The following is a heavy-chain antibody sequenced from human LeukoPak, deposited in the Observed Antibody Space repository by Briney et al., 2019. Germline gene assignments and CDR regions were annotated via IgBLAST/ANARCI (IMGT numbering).Heavy chain of an antibody. CDR1: GFTFSDYY. V-gene: IGHV3-11*04. D-gene: IGHD3-3*01. CDR2: ISSSGSTI. J-gene: IGHJ4*02. Sequence: PGGSLRLSCAASGFTFSDYYMSWIRQAPGKGLEWVSYISSSGSTIYYADSVKGRFTISRDNAKNSLYLQMNSLRAEDTAVYYCAGTYYDFWSGTGLFDYWGQGTLVTVSS. CDR3: AGTYYDFWSGTGLFDY.